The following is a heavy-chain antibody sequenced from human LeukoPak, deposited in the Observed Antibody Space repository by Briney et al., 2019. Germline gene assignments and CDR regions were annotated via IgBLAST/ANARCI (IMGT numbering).Heavy chain of an antibody. V-gene: IGHV3-11*01. J-gene: IGHJ6*02. CDR3: AKDLRAWYYDPNGNYFSYGMDV. CDR1: GFTFRNYY. CDR2: IGASGSTI. Sequence: PGGSLRLSCAASGFTFRNYYMSWIRQAPGKGLEWVAYIGASGSTIYYADSVKGRFTVSRDNAKNSLFLQMNSLRAEDTAVYYCAKDLRAWYYDPNGNYFSYGMDVWGQGTTVAVSS. D-gene: IGHD3-16*01.